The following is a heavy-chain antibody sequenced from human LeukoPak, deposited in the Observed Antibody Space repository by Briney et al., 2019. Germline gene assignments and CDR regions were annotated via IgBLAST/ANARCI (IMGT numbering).Heavy chain of an antibody. V-gene: IGHV3-33*01. D-gene: IGHD3-3*01. J-gene: IGHJ4*02. Sequence: GGSLRLSCAASGFTFSSYGMHWVRQAPGKGLEWVAVIWYDGSNKYYADSVKGRFTISRDNSKNTLYLQMNSLRAEDTAVYYCARARLRFLEWLSAVDYWGQGTLVTVSS. CDR3: ARARLRFLEWLSAVDY. CDR1: GFTFSSYG. CDR2: IWYDGSNK.